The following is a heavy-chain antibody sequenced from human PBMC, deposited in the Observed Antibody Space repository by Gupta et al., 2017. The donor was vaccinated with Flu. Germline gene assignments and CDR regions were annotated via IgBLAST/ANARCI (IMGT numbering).Heavy chain of an antibody. J-gene: IGHJ6*02. CDR2: IYYSGST. D-gene: IGHD3-3*01. CDR3: ARGLRFLEWLLSTTGYYYGMDV. Sequence: QLQLQESGPGLVKPSETLSLTCTVSGGSISSSSYYWGWIRQPPGTGLEWIGSIYYSGSTYYNPSLKSRVTISVDTSKNQFSLKLSSVTAADTAVYYCARGLRFLEWLLSTTGYYYGMDVWGQGTTVTVSS. CDR1: GGSISSSSYY. V-gene: IGHV4-39*01.